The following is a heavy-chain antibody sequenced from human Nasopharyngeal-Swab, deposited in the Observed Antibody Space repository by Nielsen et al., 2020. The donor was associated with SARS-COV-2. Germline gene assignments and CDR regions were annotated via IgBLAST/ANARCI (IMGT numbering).Heavy chain of an antibody. Sequence: WIRQPPGQGLEWVAVIWYDGSNKYYADSVKGRFTISRDNSKNTLYLQMNSLRAEDTAVYYCARDSGGYCSGGSCYPHYYFDYWGQGTLVTVSS. D-gene: IGHD2-15*01. V-gene: IGHV3-33*01. CDR2: IWYDGSNK. J-gene: IGHJ4*02. CDR3: ARDSGGYCSGGSCYPHYYFDY.